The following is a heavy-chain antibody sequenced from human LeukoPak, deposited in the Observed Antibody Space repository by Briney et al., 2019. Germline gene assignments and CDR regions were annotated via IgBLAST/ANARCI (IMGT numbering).Heavy chain of an antibody. V-gene: IGHV3-53*01. D-gene: IGHD3-10*01. CDR2: IYSGGST. J-gene: IGHJ4*02. Sequence: SGGSLRLSCAASGFTVSSNYMSWVRQAPGKGLEWVSVIYSGGSTYYVDSVKGRFTISRDNSKNTLYLQMNSLRAEDTAVYYCARGLYFYASGSYSYYFDYWGQGTLVTVSS. CDR1: GFTVSSNY. CDR3: ARGLYFYASGSYSYYFDY.